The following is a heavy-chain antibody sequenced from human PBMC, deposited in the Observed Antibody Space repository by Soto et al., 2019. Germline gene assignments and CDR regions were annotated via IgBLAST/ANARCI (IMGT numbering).Heavy chain of an antibody. D-gene: IGHD3-16*01. V-gene: IGHV1-18*01. CDR3: VMVHNYVTPTPSYV. CDR1: GYIFVNYG. J-gene: IGHJ6*02. CDR2: ISPYTGNT. Sequence: QVQLVQSGDEVKKPGASVKVSCKASGYIFVNYGIAWVRQAPGQGLEWMGGISPYTGNTHSATKVQARLTIXTXTXXSTAKMALGSLTSDDTLVYYCVMVHNYVTPTPSYVWAQGTTVTISS.